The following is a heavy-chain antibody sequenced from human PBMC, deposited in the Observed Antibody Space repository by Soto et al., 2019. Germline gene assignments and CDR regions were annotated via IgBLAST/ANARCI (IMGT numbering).Heavy chain of an antibody. CDR2: ISSSGGVV. Sequence: GGSLRLSCAVSGFTFRSYEMNWVRQAPGKGLEWVSYISSSGGVVYYADSAKGRFNVSRDIAKNSLSLQLSSLRAEDTAVYYCAIALNCGRRNGLDVWGQGTTVTVSS. J-gene: IGHJ6*02. CDR1: GFTFRSYE. D-gene: IGHD1-26*01. V-gene: IGHV3-48*03. CDR3: AIALNCGRRNGLDV.